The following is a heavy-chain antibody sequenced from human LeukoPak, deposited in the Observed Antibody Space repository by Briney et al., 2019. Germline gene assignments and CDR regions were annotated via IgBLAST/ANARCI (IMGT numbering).Heavy chain of an antibody. Sequence: SGGSLRLSCAASGFTFSSYAMSWVRQAPGKGLEWVSAISGSGGSTYYADSVKGRFTTSRDNSKNTLYLQMNSLRAEDTAVYYCAKDLALFGVLGYWGQGTLVTVSS. CDR3: AKDLALFGVLGY. J-gene: IGHJ4*02. V-gene: IGHV3-23*01. CDR1: GFTFSSYA. D-gene: IGHD3-3*01. CDR2: ISGSGGST.